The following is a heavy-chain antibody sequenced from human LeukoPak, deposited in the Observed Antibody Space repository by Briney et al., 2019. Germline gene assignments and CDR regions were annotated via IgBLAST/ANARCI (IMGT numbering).Heavy chain of an antibody. J-gene: IGHJ6*02. V-gene: IGHV3-23*01. CDR1: GFTFSSYA. D-gene: IGHD2-2*02. Sequence: GGSLRLSCAASGFTFSSYAMSWVRQAPGKGLEWVSAISGSGGSTYYADSVKGRFTISRDNSKNTLYLQMNSLRAEDTAVYYCAKYDRELYPWVPAAIDSGVATISGYYGMDVWGQGTTVTVSS. CDR2: ISGSGGST. CDR3: AKYDRELYPWVPAAIDSGVATISGYYGMDV.